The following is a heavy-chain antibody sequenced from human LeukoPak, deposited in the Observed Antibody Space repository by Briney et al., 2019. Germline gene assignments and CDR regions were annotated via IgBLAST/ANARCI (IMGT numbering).Heavy chain of an antibody. V-gene: IGHV3-21*01. CDR3: AREAYYYYYMDV. J-gene: IGHJ6*03. Sequence: GGSLRLSCAASRFTFSSYSMNWVRQAPGKGLEWVSSISSSGSYIYYADSVKGRFNITRDNAKNSLYLQMNSLRAEDTAVYYCAREAYYYYYMDVWGKGTTVTVSS. CDR2: ISSSGSYI. CDR1: RFTFSSYS.